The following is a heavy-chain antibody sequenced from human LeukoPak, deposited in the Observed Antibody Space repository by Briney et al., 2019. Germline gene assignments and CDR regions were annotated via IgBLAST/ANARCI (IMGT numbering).Heavy chain of an antibody. J-gene: IGHJ3*02. Sequence: SETLSLTCTVSGGSNSIYYWSWIRQPAGKGLEWIGRIYTSGSTNYNPSLKSRVTMSVDTSKNQFSLKLSSVTAADTAVYYCARWELTVGGFDIWGQGTMVTVSS. CDR2: IYTSGST. V-gene: IGHV4-4*07. CDR1: GGSNSIYY. D-gene: IGHD1-26*01. CDR3: ARWELTVGGFDI.